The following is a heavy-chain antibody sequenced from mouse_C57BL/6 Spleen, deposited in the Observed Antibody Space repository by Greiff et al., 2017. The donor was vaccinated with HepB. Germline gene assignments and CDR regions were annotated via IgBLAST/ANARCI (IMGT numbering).Heavy chain of an antibody. CDR2: IDSDGGST. D-gene: IGHD2-3*01. Sequence: EVQGVESGGGLVQPGESLKLSCESNEYEFPSHDMSWVRKTPEKRLELVAAIDSDGGSTYYPDTMERRFIISRDTTKKTLYMQMSSLRSEDTALYYCARHGNDGSDERDAMDYWGQGTSVTVSS. V-gene: IGHV5-2*01. CDR3: ARHGNDGSDERDAMDY. CDR1: EYEFPSHD. J-gene: IGHJ4*01.